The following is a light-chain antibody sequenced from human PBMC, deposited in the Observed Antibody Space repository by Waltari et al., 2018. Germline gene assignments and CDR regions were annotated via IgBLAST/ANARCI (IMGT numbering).Light chain of an antibody. CDR3: QVWDSSSDHVV. V-gene: IGLV3-21*03. CDR2: DDS. Sequence: SYVLTQPPSVSVAPGKTARFTCGGNNMGRKSVHWYQQKPGQAPVLVVYDDSDRPSGIAERFSGSNSGNTATLTISRVEAGDEAYYYCQVWDSSSDHVVFGGGTKLTVL. J-gene: IGLJ2*01. CDR1: NMGRKS.